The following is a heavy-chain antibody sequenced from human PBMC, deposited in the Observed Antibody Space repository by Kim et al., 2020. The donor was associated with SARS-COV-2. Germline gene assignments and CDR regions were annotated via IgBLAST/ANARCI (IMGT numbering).Heavy chain of an antibody. V-gene: IGHV3-7*05. J-gene: IGHJ4*02. D-gene: IGHD2-21*01. CDR3: AVRGLLWSGAAMGLDAFDL. CDR1: GFGFSALW. CDR2: VKQDATEQ. Sequence: VGSLRLSCVASGFGFSALWIGWVRQAPGKGLEWGARVKQDATEQIYADAVKGRFTIVKDNPQRTLHLQMNCLKADDTALYFCAVRGLLWSGAAMGLDAFDLWGPGSGVNVSP.